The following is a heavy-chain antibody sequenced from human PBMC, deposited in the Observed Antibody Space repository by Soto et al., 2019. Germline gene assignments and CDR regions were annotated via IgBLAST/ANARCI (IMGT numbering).Heavy chain of an antibody. V-gene: IGHV3-48*03. CDR2: ISRSGGSI. D-gene: IGHD2-21*02. CDR1: EFTFSSYD. CDR3: AREVTADAFDI. J-gene: IGHJ3*02. Sequence: SLRLSCAASEFTFSSYDMNWVRQAPGTGPEWLSYISRSGGSISYADSVKGRFTISRDNAKNSLYLQMNSLRAEDTAVYYCAREVTADAFDIWGQGTMVTVSS.